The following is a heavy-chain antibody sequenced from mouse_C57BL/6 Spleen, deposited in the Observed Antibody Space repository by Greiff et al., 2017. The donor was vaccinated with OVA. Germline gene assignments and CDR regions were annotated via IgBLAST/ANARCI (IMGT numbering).Heavy chain of an antibody. Sequence: VQLKESGGGLVKPGGSLKLSCAASGFTFSDYGMHWVRQAPEKGLEWVAYISSGSSTIYYADTVKGRFTISRDNAKNTLFLQMTSLRSEDTAMYYCARRDAYYFDYWGQGTTLTVSS. D-gene: IGHD3-3*01. J-gene: IGHJ2*01. CDR2: ISSGSSTI. CDR3: ARRDAYYFDY. V-gene: IGHV5-17*01. CDR1: GFTFSDYG.